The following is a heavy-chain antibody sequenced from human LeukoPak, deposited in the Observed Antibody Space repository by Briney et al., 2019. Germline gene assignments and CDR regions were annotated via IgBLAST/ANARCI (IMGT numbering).Heavy chain of an antibody. D-gene: IGHD3-16*01. Sequence: SETLSLTCTVSGDSMSSFYWSWIRQPPGKGLEWIGYIYYSGSTNYNPSLKSRVTISIDTSKNQFSLKLNSLTAADTAVYYCARHGPPRAGWGRKYYYMDVWGKGTTVTISS. CDR3: ARHGPPRAGWGRKYYYMDV. J-gene: IGHJ6*03. CDR1: GDSMSSFY. CDR2: IYYSGST. V-gene: IGHV4-59*01.